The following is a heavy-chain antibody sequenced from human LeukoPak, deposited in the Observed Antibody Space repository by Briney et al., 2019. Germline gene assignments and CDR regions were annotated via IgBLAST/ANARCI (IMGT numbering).Heavy chain of an antibody. V-gene: IGHV3-15*01. D-gene: IGHD3-10*01. Sequence: NPGGSLRHSCAASGFTFSNAWMSWVRQAPGKGLEWVGRIKSKTDGETTDYAAPVKGRFTISRDDSKNTLYLQMNSLKTEDTAVYYCTTFGRDYWGQGTLVTVSS. CDR2: IKSKTDGETT. CDR3: TTFGRDY. CDR1: GFTFSNAW. J-gene: IGHJ4*02.